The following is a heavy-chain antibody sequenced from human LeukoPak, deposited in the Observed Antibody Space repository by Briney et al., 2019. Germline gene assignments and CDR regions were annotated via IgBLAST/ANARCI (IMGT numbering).Heavy chain of an antibody. CDR3: ARERELHLDY. J-gene: IGHJ4*02. CDR1: GFIFSSYE. CDR2: ISSSGNNI. Sequence: QPGGSLRLSCAASGFIFSSYEMEWVRQTPEKGQEYISYISSSGNNIHYADSVKGRFTISRDNAKNSLYLQMNSLRAEDTAVYYCARERELHLDYWGQGTEVTVSS. V-gene: IGHV3-48*03. D-gene: IGHD1-7*01.